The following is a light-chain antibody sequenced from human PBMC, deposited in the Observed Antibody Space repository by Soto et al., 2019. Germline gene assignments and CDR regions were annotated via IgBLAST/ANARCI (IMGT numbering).Light chain of an antibody. Sequence: QMTQSPPTLSASVGDRVTITCRASQSISSWLAWYQQKPGKAPKLLIYKSSSLDSGVPSRFSGSGSGTEFTLTISSLQPDDFATYYCQQYTGYWTCGQGTKVEIK. CDR3: QQYTGYWT. CDR1: QSISSW. J-gene: IGKJ1*01. CDR2: KSS. V-gene: IGKV1-5*03.